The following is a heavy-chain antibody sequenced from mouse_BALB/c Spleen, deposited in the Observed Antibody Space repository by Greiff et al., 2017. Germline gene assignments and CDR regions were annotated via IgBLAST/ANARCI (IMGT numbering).Heavy chain of an antibody. CDR2: ISNGGGST. D-gene: IGHD1-1*02. CDR3: ARQAHFGNYFDY. V-gene: IGHV5-12-2*01. Sequence: EVKLVESGGGLVQPGGSLKLSCAASGFTFSSYTMSWVRQTPEKRLEWVAYISNGGGSTYYPDTVKGRFTISRDNAKNTLYLQMSSLKSEDTAMYYCARQAHFGNYFDYWGQGTTLTVSS. J-gene: IGHJ2*01. CDR1: GFTFSSYT.